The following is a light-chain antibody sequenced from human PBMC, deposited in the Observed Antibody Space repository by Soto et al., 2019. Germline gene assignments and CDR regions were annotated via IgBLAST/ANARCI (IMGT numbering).Light chain of an antibody. CDR3: QQSYSTPPT. CDR1: QSISSY. Sequence: DIQMTQSPSSLAVSVGDRVTITCRASQSISSYLDCYQQKPGKATKLLIYAASSLHIGDPSRFTGSGGGTDSIPTISSLQAEDFAADYCQQSYSTPPTFGGGTKVDIK. CDR2: AAS. V-gene: IGKV1-39*01. J-gene: IGKJ4*01.